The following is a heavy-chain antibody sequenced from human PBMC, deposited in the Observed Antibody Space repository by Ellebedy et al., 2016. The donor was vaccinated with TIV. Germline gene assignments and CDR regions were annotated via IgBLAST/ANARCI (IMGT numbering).Heavy chain of an antibody. J-gene: IGHJ4*02. Sequence: AASVKVSCKSSGYTFIDYGITWVRQAPGQGLDWMGWVSAYSGNTNYAENVQGRVTMTTDTSTDTAYMELRSLRSDDTAVYYCARDIRHSSGWYRFDYWGQGTLVTVSS. V-gene: IGHV1-18*01. CDR1: GYTFIDYG. CDR2: VSAYSGNT. CDR3: ARDIRHSSGWYRFDY. D-gene: IGHD6-19*01.